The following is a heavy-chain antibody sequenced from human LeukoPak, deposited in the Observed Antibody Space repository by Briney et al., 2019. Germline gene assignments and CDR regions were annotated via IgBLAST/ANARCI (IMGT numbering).Heavy chain of an antibody. CDR3: ARGAYYYDSSGYYSG. J-gene: IGHJ4*02. CDR1: GYTFTGYY. Sequence: GASVKVSCKASGYTFTGYYMRWVRQAPGQGLEWMGWINPNSGGTNYAQKFQGRVTMTRDTSISTAYMELSRLRSDDTAVYYCARGAYYYDSSGYYSGWGQGTLVTVSS. CDR2: INPNSGGT. V-gene: IGHV1-2*02. D-gene: IGHD3-22*01.